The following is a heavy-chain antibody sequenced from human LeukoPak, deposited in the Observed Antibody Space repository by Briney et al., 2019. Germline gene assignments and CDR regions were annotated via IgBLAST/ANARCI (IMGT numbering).Heavy chain of an antibody. D-gene: IGHD3-16*01. V-gene: IGHV3-48*02. CDR3: ARDKYGGL. J-gene: IGHJ3*01. CDR2: ISSTSAT. Sequence: GGSLRLSCAASGFSFSSYSMNWVRQAPGKGLEWVSYISSTSATYYADPVKGRFTISRDTAKNSLYLQMNSLRDEDTALYYCARDKYGGLWGQGTMVTVSS. CDR1: GFSFSSYS.